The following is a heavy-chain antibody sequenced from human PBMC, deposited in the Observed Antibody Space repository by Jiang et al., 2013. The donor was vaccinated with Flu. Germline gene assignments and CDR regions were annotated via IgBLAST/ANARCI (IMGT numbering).Heavy chain of an antibody. Sequence: SGAEVKKPGASVKVSCKASGYTFTSYYMHWVRQAPGQGLEWMGIINPSGGSTSYAQKFQGRVTMTRDTSTSTVYMELSSLRSEDTAVYYCAREWGIAVAGSGYFDYWGQGTLVTVSS. V-gene: IGHV1-46*01. CDR1: GYTFTSYY. D-gene: IGHD6-19*01. CDR2: INPSGGST. CDR3: AREWGIAVAGSGYFDY. J-gene: IGHJ4*02.